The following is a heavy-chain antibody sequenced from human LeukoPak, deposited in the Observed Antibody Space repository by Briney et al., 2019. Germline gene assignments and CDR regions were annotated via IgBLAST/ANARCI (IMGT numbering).Heavy chain of an antibody. CDR2: IYSSGTT. V-gene: IGHV4-4*07. Sequence: SETLSLTCSVSGGSTSSYYRSWIRQPAGKGLEWIGRIYSSGTTNYNPSLKSRVTMSVDTSKNQFSLNLSSVTAADTAVYYCARGGYYSDYWGQGTLVTVSS. J-gene: IGHJ4*02. CDR3: ARGGYYSDY. CDR1: GGSTSSYY. D-gene: IGHD3-22*01.